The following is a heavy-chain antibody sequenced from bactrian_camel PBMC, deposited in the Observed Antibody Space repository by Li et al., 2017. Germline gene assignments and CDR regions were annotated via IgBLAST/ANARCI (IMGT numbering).Heavy chain of an antibody. V-gene: IGHV3S1*01. D-gene: IGHD3*01. CDR1: GYTAGRYC. Sequence: VQLVVSGGGPVQAGESLRLSCKTSGYTAGRYCMGWFRQAPGKEREGIAAVYIGGDNTYVADSVKGRFTISQDNAKNTLYLQMNSLLPEDTGMYYCAAVGVFPLDMSFSEALGSPLYSYWGQGTQVTVS. CDR3: AAVGVFPLDMSFSEALGSPLYSY. CDR2: VYIGGDNT. J-gene: IGHJ4*01.